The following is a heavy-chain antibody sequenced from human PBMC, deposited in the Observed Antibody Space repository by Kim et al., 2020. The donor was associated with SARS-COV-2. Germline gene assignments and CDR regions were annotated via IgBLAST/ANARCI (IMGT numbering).Heavy chain of an antibody. V-gene: IGHV4-59*01. CDR3: AGGDSCSGGSCYSL. CDR1: GGSISSYY. CDR2: IYYSGST. Sequence: SETLSLTCTVSGGSISSYYWSWIRQPPGKGLEWIGYIYYSGSTNYNPSLKSRVTISVDTSKNQFSLKLSSVTAADTAVYYCAGGDSCSGGSCYSLWGQGTLVTVSS. D-gene: IGHD2-15*01. J-gene: IGHJ4*02.